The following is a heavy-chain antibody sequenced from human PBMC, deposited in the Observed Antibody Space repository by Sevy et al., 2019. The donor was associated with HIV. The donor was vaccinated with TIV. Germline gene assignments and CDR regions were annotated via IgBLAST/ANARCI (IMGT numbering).Heavy chain of an antibody. D-gene: IGHD2-2*02. Sequence: EGSLRLSCAASGFTFSSDAMSWVRQAPGKELEWVSAIRHSGDGTYYADSVKGRFTISRDNSKNTLYLEMNSLRAEDSAAYYCAKGTLVVPTVIYYYYGMSVWGQGTTVTVSS. J-gene: IGHJ6*02. CDR2: IRHSGDGT. CDR1: GFTFSSDA. CDR3: AKGTLVVPTVIYYYYGMSV. V-gene: IGHV3-23*01.